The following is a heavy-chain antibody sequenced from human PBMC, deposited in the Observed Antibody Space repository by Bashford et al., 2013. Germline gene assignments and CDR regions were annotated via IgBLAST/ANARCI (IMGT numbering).Heavy chain of an antibody. CDR2: IYYTGET. Sequence: SETLSLTCTVSGGSISSGAYYWSWIRQHPGKGLEWIGYIYYTGETYYKPSLKSRLSISRDTSKNQFSLTLASVTAADTAVYFCAREGNSDYDFGPFDYWGQGILVTVSS. D-gene: IGHD5-12*01. V-gene: IGHV4-31*03. CDR3: AREGNSDYDFGPFDY. J-gene: IGHJ4*02. CDR1: GGSISSGAYY.